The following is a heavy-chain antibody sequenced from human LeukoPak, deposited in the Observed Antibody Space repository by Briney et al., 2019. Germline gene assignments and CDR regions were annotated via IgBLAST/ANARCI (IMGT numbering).Heavy chain of an antibody. Sequence: ASVKVSCKASGYTFTSYGISWVRQAPGQGLEWMGWISAYNGNPNYAQKLQGRVTMTTDTSTSTAYMELRSLRSDDTAVYYCARDNCSGGSCGGTLIDYWGQGTLVTVSS. J-gene: IGHJ4*02. D-gene: IGHD2-15*01. CDR1: GYTFTSYG. CDR3: ARDNCSGGSCGGTLIDY. V-gene: IGHV1-18*01. CDR2: ISAYNGNP.